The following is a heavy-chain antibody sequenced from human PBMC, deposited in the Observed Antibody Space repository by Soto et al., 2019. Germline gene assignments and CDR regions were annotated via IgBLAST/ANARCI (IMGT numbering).Heavy chain of an antibody. J-gene: IGHJ3*02. CDR2: IIPIFGTA. D-gene: IGHD5-12*01. CDR3: ARDIGVATIKGYAFDI. Sequence: ASVKVSCKASGGTFSSYAISWVRQAPGQGLEWMGGIIPIFGTANYAQKFQGRVTITADESTSTAYMELSSLRSEDTAVYYCARDIGVATIKGYAFDIWGQGTMVTVSS. V-gene: IGHV1-69*13. CDR1: GGTFSSYA.